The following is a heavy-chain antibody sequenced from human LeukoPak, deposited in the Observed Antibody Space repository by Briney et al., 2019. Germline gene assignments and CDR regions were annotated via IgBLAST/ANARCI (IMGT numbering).Heavy chain of an antibody. CDR1: GYTFTGYF. V-gene: IGHV1-2*02. CDR2: INPNSGGT. Sequence: ASVKVSCKASGYTFTGYFMHWVRQAPGQGLEWMGWINPNSGGTNYAQKFQGRVTMTGDTSISTAYMDLSSLRSDDTAVYYCARGDYYGSPKVVAAWGQGTLVTVSS. D-gene: IGHD3-10*01. CDR3: ARGDYYGSPKVVAA. J-gene: IGHJ5*02.